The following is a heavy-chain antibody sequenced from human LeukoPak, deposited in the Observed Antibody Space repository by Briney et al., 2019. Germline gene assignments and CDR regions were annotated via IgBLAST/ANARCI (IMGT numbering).Heavy chain of an antibody. V-gene: IGHV3-23*01. CDR1: GFTFTNYA. J-gene: IGHJ3*02. D-gene: IGHD6-13*01. CDR3: VRSDYSSDAFDI. CDR2: ISGSGGST. Sequence: PGGSLRLSCAASGFTFTNYAMSWVRQAPGKGLEWVSGISGSGGSTYYADSVKGRFTISRDNSKNTLYLQMNSLRAEDTAVYYCVRSDYSSDAFDIWGQGTMVTVSS.